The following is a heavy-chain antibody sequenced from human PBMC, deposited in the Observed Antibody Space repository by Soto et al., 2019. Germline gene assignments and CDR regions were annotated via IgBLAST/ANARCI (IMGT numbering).Heavy chain of an antibody. V-gene: IGHV3-74*01. D-gene: IGHD3-3*01. CDR1: GFTFSSYW. Sequence: TGGSLRLSCAASGFTFSSYWMHWVRQAPGKGLVWVSRINSDGSSTSYADSVEGRFTISRDNAKNTLYLQMNSLRAEDTAVYYCTTEVLITIFGVVTGMISGWGQGTLVTVSS. CDR3: TTEVLITIFGVVTGMISG. J-gene: IGHJ4*02. CDR2: INSDGSST.